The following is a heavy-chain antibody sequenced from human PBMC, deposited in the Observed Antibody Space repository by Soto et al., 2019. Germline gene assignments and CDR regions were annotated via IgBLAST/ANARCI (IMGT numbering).Heavy chain of an antibody. J-gene: IGHJ5*02. CDR3: ARDVAPRKYNWFDP. D-gene: IGHD2-15*01. Sequence: SETLSLTCAVSGGSISSSNWWSWVRQPPGKGLEWIGEIYHSGSTNYNPSLKSRVTISVDKSKNQFSLKLSSVTAADTAVYYCARDVAPRKYNWFDPWGQGTLVTVSS. CDR2: IYHSGST. CDR1: GGSISSSNW. V-gene: IGHV4-4*02.